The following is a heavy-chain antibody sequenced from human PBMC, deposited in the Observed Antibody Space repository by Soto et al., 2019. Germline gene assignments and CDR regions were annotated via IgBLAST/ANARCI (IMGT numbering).Heavy chain of an antibody. J-gene: IGHJ3*02. D-gene: IGHD3-3*01. CDR1: GGSISSYY. V-gene: IGHV4-59*08. CDR2: IYYSGST. Sequence: SETLSLTCTVSGGSISSYYWSWIRQPPGKGLEWIGYIYYSGSTNYNPSLKSRVTISVDTSKNQFSLKLSSVTAADTAVYYCARHSGNGYDFWSGYKDAFDIWDQGTMVTVSS. CDR3: ARHSGNGYDFWSGYKDAFDI.